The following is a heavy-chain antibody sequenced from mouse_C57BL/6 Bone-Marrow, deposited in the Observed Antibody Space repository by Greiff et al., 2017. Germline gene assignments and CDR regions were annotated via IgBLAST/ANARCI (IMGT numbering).Heavy chain of an antibody. J-gene: IGHJ2*01. V-gene: IGHV1-39*01. D-gene: IGHD1-1*01. CDR3: ASYYEFY. CDR1: GYSFTDYN. Sequence: EVQRVESGPELVKPGASVKISCKASGYSFTDYNMNWVKQSNGKRLKWIGVINPNYGTNSYNQKFKGKATLTVDQDSSTVYLHLNSLTSENSAVDYYASYYEFYWYQGTTLTVTS. CDR2: INPNYGTN.